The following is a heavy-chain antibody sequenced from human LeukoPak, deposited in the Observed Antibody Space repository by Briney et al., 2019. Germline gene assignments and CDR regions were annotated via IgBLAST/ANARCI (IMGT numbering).Heavy chain of an antibody. D-gene: IGHD2-2*01. CDR1: GYTFTSYG. CDR3: ARGGFIHQGPAAMDYDY. J-gene: IGHJ4*02. V-gene: IGHV1-18*01. CDR2: ISAYNGNT. Sequence: GASVKVSCKASGYTFTSYGISWVRQAPGQGLEWMGWISAYNGNTNYAQKLQGRVTMTRNTSISTAYMELSSLRSEDTAVYYCARGGFIHQGPAAMDYDYWGQGTLVTVSS.